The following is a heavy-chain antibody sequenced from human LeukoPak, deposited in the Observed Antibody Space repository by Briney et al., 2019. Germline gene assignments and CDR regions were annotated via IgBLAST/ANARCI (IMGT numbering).Heavy chain of an antibody. D-gene: IGHD2-21*01. CDR2: ISSSSTSI. Sequence: GGSLRLSCADSGFLFSDFIDHTMVWVRQAPGKGLEWVSYISSSSTSISYADSVRGRFSISRDNAQRSLHLHMNSLRDEDTAVYYCAREFSVVGNFDYWGQGTLVIVSS. J-gene: IGHJ4*02. V-gene: IGHV3-21*01. CDR3: AREFSVVGNFDY. CDR1: GFLFSDFIDHT.